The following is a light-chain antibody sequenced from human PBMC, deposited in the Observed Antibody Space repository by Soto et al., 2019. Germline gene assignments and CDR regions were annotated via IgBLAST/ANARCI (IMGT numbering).Light chain of an antibody. V-gene: IGKV3-15*01. J-gene: IGKJ1*01. CDR2: GAS. CDR3: QQRSNWPPWT. CDR1: QRVSSN. Sequence: EIVMTQSPATLSVSPGERATLSCSTSQRVSSNLAWYQQKPGQAPRLLIYGASTRATGIPARFSGSGSGTDFTLTISSLEPEDFAVYYCQQRSNWPPWTFGQGTKVDIK.